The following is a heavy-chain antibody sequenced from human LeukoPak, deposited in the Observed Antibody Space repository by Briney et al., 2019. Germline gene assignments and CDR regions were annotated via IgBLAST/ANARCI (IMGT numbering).Heavy chain of an antibody. CDR3: ARGPMVRGVFIRRSKSGYFDY. Sequence: GGSLRLSCAASGFTFSSYEMNWVRQAPGKGLEWVSYISSSGNTIYYADSVKGRIAISRDNAKNSLYLQMNSLRAEDTAVYYCARGPMVRGVFIRRSKSGYFDYWGQGTLVTVSS. J-gene: IGHJ4*02. CDR2: ISSSGNTI. D-gene: IGHD3-10*01. CDR1: GFTFSSYE. V-gene: IGHV3-48*03.